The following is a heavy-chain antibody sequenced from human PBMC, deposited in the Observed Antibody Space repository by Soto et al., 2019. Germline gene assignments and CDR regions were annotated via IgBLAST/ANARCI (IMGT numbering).Heavy chain of an antibody. D-gene: IGHD5-12*01. V-gene: IGHV3-74*01. CDR1: GFTFSSFW. CDR3: VKVLARGVGVPRFYFDS. J-gene: IGHJ4*02. CDR2: INGDGSGT. Sequence: WGSLRVSCATSGFTFSSFWMHWVRQAPGKGLEWVSRINGDGSGTHYADSVRGRFTISRDDAKNTLFLQVESLRAEDTAVYYCVKVLARGVGVPRFYFDSWGQGTMVTVSS.